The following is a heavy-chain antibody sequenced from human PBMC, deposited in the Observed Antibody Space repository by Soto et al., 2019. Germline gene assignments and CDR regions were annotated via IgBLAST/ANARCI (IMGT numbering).Heavy chain of an antibody. CDR3: AREQEYSSSYFDY. CDR2: IYSGGST. CDR1: GFTVSSNY. V-gene: IGHV3-53*01. D-gene: IGHD6-6*01. J-gene: IGHJ4*02. Sequence: GGSLRLSCAASGFTVSSNYMSWVRQAPGKGLEWVSVIYSGGSTYYADSVKGRFNISRDNSKNKLYIQRNSLRAEDTAVYYCAREQEYSSSYFDYWGQGTLVTVSS.